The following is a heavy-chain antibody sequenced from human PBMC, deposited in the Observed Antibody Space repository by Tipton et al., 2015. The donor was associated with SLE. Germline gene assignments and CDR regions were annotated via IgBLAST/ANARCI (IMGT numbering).Heavy chain of an antibody. Sequence: SLRLSCAASGFTFSNYGMHWVRQAPGKGLEWAAVIWYDGSNKYYADSVKGRFTISRDNSKNTLYLQMNSLRAEDTAVYYCAKDTLGYCTGGVCFIFDYWGQGTLVTVSS. V-gene: IGHV3-33*06. CDR1: GFTFSNYG. CDR3: AKDTLGYCTGGVCFIFDY. J-gene: IGHJ4*02. CDR2: IWYDGSNK. D-gene: IGHD2-8*02.